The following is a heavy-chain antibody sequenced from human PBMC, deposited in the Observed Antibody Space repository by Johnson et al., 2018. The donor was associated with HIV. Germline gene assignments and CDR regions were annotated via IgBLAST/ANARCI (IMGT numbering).Heavy chain of an antibody. CDR1: GFTFSTYD. CDR3: ARAIDQGYSSGWSSDVYDI. J-gene: IGHJ3*02. V-gene: IGHV3-13*01. CDR2: IGTAGDT. Sequence: VQLVESGGGLVQPGGSLRLSCAASGFTFSTYDMYWVRQATGKGLEWVSTIGTAGDTYYADSVKGRLTMSRDNSKNTLFMQMNSLRGEDTAVYYCARAIDQGYSSGWSSDVYDIWGQGTMVTVSA. D-gene: IGHD6-19*01.